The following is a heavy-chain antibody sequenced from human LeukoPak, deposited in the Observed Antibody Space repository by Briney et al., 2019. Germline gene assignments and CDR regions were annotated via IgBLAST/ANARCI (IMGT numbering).Heavy chain of an antibody. D-gene: IGHD3-16*01. CDR2: INHSGST. Sequence: SETLSLTCAVYGGSFSSYYWSWIRQPPGKGLEWIGEINHSGSTNYNPSLRSRVTISVDTSKNQFSLKLSSVTAADTAVYYCARHYGPWGQGTLVTVSS. J-gene: IGHJ5*02. CDR1: GGSFSSYY. CDR3: ARHYGP. V-gene: IGHV4-34*01.